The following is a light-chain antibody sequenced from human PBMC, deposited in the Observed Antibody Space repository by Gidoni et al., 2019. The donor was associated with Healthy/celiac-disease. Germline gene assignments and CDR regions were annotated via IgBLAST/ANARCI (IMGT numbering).Light chain of an antibody. V-gene: IGKV3-15*01. CDR3: QQYNNWPPLT. Sequence: EIVMTQSPATLSVSPGERATRSCRASQSVNSNLAWYQQKPGQAPRLLIYGASTRATGIPARFSGSGSGTEFTLTISSLQSEDCAVYYCQQYNNWPPLTFXGXTKVEIK. CDR1: QSVNSN. CDR2: GAS. J-gene: IGKJ4*01.